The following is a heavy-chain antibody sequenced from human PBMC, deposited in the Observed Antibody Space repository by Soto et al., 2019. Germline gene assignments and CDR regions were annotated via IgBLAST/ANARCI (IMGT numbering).Heavy chain of an antibody. CDR3: ARPGYCSSTSCLNFDY. D-gene: IGHD2-2*01. CDR1: GYSFTSYW. V-gene: IGHV5-51*01. J-gene: IGHJ4*02. Sequence: GESLKISCKGSGYSFTSYWIGWVRQMPGKGLEWMGIIYPGDSDTRYSPSFQGQVTISADKSISTAYLQWSSLKASDTAMYYCARPGYCSSTSCLNFDYWGQGTLVTVSS. CDR2: IYPGDSDT.